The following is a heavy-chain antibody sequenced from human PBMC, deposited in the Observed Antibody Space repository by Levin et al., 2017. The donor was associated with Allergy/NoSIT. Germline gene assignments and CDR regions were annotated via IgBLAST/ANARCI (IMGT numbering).Heavy chain of an antibody. D-gene: IGHD3-10*01. CDR2: IYSDGRT. J-gene: IGHJ5*01. CDR3: ARDQFLHGSASGGWLDS. CDR1: GFTVSSNY. Sequence: GGSLRLSCAASGFTVSSNYMNWVRQAPGKGLEWVSVIYSDGRTFCADSVKGRVTISRDNSKNTLYLQMNSLGVEDTAVYYCARDQFLHGSASGGWLDSWGQGTLVTVSS. V-gene: IGHV3-53*01.